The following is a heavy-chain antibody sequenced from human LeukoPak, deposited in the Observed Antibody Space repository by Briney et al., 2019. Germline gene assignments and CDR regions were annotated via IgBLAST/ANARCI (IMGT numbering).Heavy chain of an antibody. CDR3: ARGKVPPHYTDG. V-gene: IGHV1-69*13. CDR2: IIPIFGAA. CDR1: GGTFSNSA. J-gene: IGHJ4*02. Sequence: SVKVSCKASGGTFSNSAISWVRQAPGQGLEWMGGIIPIFGAANYAQRFQGRVTITADEPTTTAYMEVSSLRSKATAEYDCARGKVPPHYTDGWGQGTLVTVSS.